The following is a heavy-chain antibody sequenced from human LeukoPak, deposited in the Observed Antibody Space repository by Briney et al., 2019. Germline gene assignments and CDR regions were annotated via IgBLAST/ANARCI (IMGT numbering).Heavy chain of an antibody. CDR2: INPNSGGT. J-gene: IGHJ3*02. Sequence: GASVKVSCKASGYTFTGYYIHWVRQAPGQGLECMGRINPNSGGTNYAQKFQGRVTMTRDTSISTAYMELSRLRSDDTAVYYCAREGEEGVTRFDIWGQGTMVTVSS. CDR1: GYTFTGYY. V-gene: IGHV1-2*06. CDR3: AREGEEGVTRFDI. D-gene: IGHD3-16*01.